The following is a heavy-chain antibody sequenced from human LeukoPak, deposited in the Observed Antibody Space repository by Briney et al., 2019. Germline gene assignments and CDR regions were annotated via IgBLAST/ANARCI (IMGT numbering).Heavy chain of an antibody. CDR2: IQYDGSRK. CDR1: GFTFSTSD. J-gene: IGHJ3*02. V-gene: IGHV3-30*02. Sequence: GGSLRLSCATSGFTFSTSDMHWVRQAPGKGLEWVSFIQYDGSRKNYVDSVKGRFTISRDNAKNSLYLQMNSLRAEDTAVYYCARASAGGAFDIWGQGTMVTVSS. CDR3: ARASAGGAFDI.